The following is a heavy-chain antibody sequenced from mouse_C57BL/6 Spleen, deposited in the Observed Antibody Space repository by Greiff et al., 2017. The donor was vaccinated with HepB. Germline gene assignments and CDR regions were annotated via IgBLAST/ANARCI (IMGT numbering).Heavy chain of an antibody. Sequence: QVQLKESGAELARPGASVKMSCKASGYTFTSYTMHWVKQRPGQGLEWIGYINPSSGYTKYNQKFKDKATLTADKSSSTAYMQLSSLTSEDSAVYYCARGGHEYDGFAYWGQGTLVTVSA. V-gene: IGHV1-4*01. J-gene: IGHJ3*01. CDR3: ARGGHEYDGFAY. CDR1: GYTFTSYT. D-gene: IGHD2-4*01. CDR2: INPSSGYT.